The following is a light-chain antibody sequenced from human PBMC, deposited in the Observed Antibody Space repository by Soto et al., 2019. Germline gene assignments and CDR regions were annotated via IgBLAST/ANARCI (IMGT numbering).Light chain of an antibody. CDR3: QRYGSAPPLT. CDR2: GAS. Sequence: EIVLMQSQGTLSLSPGERATLSCRASQSVTSSYLAWYQQKPGQAPRLLIDGASRRATGIPDRFSGSGSGTDFTLTISRREPEDFAVYYCQRYGSAPPLTFGGGTKVEIK. V-gene: IGKV3-20*01. J-gene: IGKJ4*02. CDR1: QSVTSSY.